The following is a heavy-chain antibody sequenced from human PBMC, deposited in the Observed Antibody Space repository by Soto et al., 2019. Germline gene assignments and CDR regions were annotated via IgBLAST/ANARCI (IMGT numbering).Heavy chain of an antibody. CDR2: ISYDGSNK. CDR3: AKETYSSGWYIGGGFDP. CDR1: GFTFSSYG. Sequence: QVQLVESGGGVVQPGRSLRLSCAASGFTFSSYGRHWVRQAPGKGLEWVAVISYDGSNKYYADSVKGRFTISRDNSKNTLYLQMNSLRAEDTAVYYCAKETYSSGWYIGGGFDPWGQGTLVTVSS. J-gene: IGHJ5*02. V-gene: IGHV3-30*18. D-gene: IGHD6-19*01.